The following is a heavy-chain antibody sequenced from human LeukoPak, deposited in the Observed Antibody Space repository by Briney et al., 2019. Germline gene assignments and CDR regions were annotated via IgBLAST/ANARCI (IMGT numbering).Heavy chain of an antibody. CDR3: ARVSGDYSMPFDY. Sequence: ASVKVSCKASGYTFTRYFMHWVRQAPGQGLEWMGIINPSGGSTTYAQKLQGRVTMTRDMSPSTVYMELSSLRSEDTAVYYCARVSGDYSMPFDYWGQGTLVTVSS. V-gene: IGHV1-46*01. CDR2: INPSGGST. D-gene: IGHD2/OR15-2a*01. CDR1: GYTFTRYF. J-gene: IGHJ4*02.